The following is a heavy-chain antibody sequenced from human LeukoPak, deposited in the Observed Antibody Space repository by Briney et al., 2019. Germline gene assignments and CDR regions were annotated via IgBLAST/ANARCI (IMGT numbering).Heavy chain of an antibody. CDR1: GFTFSSYA. J-gene: IGHJ4*02. CDR3: AKRECSGGSCYSGY. D-gene: IGHD2-15*01. Sequence: GGSLRLSCAASGFTFSSYAMSWVRQASGKGLEWVSAISGSGGSTYYADSVKGRFTISRDNSKNTLYLQMNSLRAEDTAVYYCAKRECSGGSCYSGYWGQGTLVTVSS. V-gene: IGHV3-23*01. CDR2: ISGSGGST.